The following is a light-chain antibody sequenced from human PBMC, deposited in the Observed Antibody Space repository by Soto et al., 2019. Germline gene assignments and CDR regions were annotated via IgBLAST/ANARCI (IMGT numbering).Light chain of an antibody. CDR2: AAS. CDR1: QGIISY. V-gene: IGKV1-9*01. CDR3: QQLNSYPIT. J-gene: IGKJ5*01. Sequence: DIQLTHSPSFLSASLGYRFTITCRASQGIISYLAWYQQKPGKAPKLLIYAASTLQSGVPSRFSGSGSGTEFTLTISSLQPEDFATYYCQQLNSYPITFGQGTRLEI.